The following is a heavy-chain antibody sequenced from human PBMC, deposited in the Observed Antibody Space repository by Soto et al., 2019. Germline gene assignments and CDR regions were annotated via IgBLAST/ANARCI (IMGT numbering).Heavy chain of an antibody. V-gene: IGHV1-46*01. D-gene: IGHD3-3*02. CDR2: FLASGGNT. J-gene: IGHJ4*02. Sequence: ASVKVSCKASGYSFFSYYIHWVRQAPGQGLEWMGRFLASGGNTDYAQRFRGRVSMTRDTSSTNTVSLELTSLTSDDTAVYYCARGGATIFGVIDFWGQGTRVTVSS. CDR3: ARGGATIFGVIDF. CDR1: GYSFFSYY.